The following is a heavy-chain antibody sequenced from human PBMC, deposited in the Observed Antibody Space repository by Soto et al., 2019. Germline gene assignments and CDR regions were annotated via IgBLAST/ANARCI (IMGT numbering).Heavy chain of an antibody. CDR3: ARDLKSNDAFDI. V-gene: IGHV1-69*04. CDR2: IIPILGIA. J-gene: IGHJ3*02. CDR1: GGTFSSYT. Sequence: GASVKVSCKASGGTFSSYTISWVRQAPGQGLEWMGRIIPILGIANYAQKFQGRVTITADKSTSTAYMELSSLRSEDTAVYYCARDLKSNDAFDIWGQGTMVTVSS.